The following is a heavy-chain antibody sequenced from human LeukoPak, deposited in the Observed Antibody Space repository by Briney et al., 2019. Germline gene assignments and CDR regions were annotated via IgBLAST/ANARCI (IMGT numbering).Heavy chain of an antibody. V-gene: IGHV1-18*01. D-gene: IGHD3-10*01. CDR1: GYTFTSYG. Sequence: ASVKVSCKASGYTFTSYGISWVRQAPGQGLEWMGWISAYNGNTNYAQKLQGRVTMTTDTSTSTAYMELRSLRSDDTAAYYCARLITMVRGVTPFDYWGQGTLVTVSS. J-gene: IGHJ4*02. CDR3: ARLITMVRGVTPFDY. CDR2: ISAYNGNT.